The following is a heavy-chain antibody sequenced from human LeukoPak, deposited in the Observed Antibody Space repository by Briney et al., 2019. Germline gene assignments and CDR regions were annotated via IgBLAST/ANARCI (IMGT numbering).Heavy chain of an antibody. CDR3: ARFLSTGVRPLITFGGAIDY. V-gene: IGHV4-34*01. J-gene: IGHJ4*02. Sequence: SETLSLTCAVYGGSFSGYYWSWIRQPPGKGLEWIGEINHSGSTNYNPSLKSRVTISVDTSKNQFSLKLSSVTAADTAVYYCARFLSTGVRPLITFGGAIDYWGQGTLVTVSS. CDR1: GGSFSGYY. CDR2: INHSGST. D-gene: IGHD3-16*01.